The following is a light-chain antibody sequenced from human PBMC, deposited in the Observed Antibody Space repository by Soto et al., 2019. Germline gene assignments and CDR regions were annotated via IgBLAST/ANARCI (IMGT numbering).Light chain of an antibody. V-gene: IGKV1-5*03. CDR3: QHYGTSAL. CDR2: KTS. J-gene: IGKJ3*01. Sequence: DIHMTQSPSTLSASVGDRVTITCRASQSISVWLAWYQQKPGKAPNLLIYKTSSLETGVPSRFSGSGSGTDFTLTISRLEPEDFAVYYCQHYGTSALFGPGTKVDIK. CDR1: QSISVW.